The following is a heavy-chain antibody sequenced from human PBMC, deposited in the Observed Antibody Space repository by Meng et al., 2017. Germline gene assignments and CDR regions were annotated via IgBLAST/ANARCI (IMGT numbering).Heavy chain of an antibody. CDR3: AKDSVRYCSGGSCYSIRT. CDR2: ISWNSGSI. J-gene: IGHJ4*02. CDR1: GSTFDDYA. V-gene: IGHV3-9*01. Sequence: SLKISCAASGSTFDDYAMHWVRQAPGKGLEWVSGISWNSGSIGYADSVKGRFTISRDNAKNSLYLQMNSLRAEDTALYYCAKDSVRYCSGGSCYSIRTWGQGTLVTVSS. D-gene: IGHD2-15*01.